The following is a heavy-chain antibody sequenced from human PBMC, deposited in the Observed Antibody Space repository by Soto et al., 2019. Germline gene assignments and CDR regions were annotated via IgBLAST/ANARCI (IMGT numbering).Heavy chain of an antibody. Sequence: SETLSLTCSVYGGSFSGYYLSWIRQPPGKGLEWIGEINHSGSTNYNPSLKSRVTISVDTSKNQFSLKLRSVTAADTAVYYCARGPVTSFGVVIIRGWFDYWGQGPLVTVFS. V-gene: IGHV4-34*01. CDR3: ARGPVTSFGVVIIRGWFDY. CDR1: GGSFSGYY. CDR2: INHSGST. J-gene: IGHJ5*01. D-gene: IGHD3-3*01.